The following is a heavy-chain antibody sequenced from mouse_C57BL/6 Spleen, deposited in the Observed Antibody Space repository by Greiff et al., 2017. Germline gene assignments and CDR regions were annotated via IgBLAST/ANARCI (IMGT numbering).Heavy chain of an antibody. CDR1: GYTFTSYW. CDR2: INPSSGYT. J-gene: IGHJ2*01. V-gene: IGHV1-7*01. CDR3: AINRSFITTVVAPLDY. D-gene: IGHD1-1*01. Sequence: QVQLQQSGAELAKPGASVKLSCKASGYTFTSYWMHWVKQRPGQGLEWIGYINPSSGYTKYNQKFKDKATLTADKSSSTAYMQLISLTYEDSAVYYSAINRSFITTVVAPLDYWGQGTTLTVSS.